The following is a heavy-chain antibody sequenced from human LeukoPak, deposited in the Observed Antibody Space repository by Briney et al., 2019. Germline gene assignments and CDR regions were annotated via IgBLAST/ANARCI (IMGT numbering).Heavy chain of an antibody. CDR2: IYYSGST. D-gene: IGHD4-17*01. CDR3: ARGGGSYGKNWFDP. V-gene: IGHV4-59*01. CDR1: GGSISSYY. J-gene: IGHJ5*02. Sequence: SETLSLTCTVSGGSISSYYWSWIRQPPGKGLEWIGWIYYSGSTNYNPSLKSRVTISVDTSKNQFSLNLSSVTAADTAVYYCARGGGSYGKNWFDPWGQGTLLTVSS.